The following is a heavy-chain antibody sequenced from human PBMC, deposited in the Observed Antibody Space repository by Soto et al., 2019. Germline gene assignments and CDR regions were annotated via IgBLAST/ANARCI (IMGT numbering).Heavy chain of an antibody. Sequence: SWIRQPPGKGLEWVSGISGSGGSTDYADFVKGRFTISRDNSKDTLYLQMSSLRAEDTAIYYCAKDQIGYGEYSFDQWCRGTLDTVSS. CDR3: AKDQIGYGEYSFDQ. J-gene: IGHJ4*02. CDR2: ISGSGGST. D-gene: IGHD5-18*01. V-gene: IGHV3-23*01.